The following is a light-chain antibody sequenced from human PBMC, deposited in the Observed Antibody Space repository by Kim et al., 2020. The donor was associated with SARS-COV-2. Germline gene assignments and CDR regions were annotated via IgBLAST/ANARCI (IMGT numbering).Light chain of an antibody. J-gene: IGLJ3*02. Sequence: APGKTARITCGGNNIGRKSVHWYQQKPGQAPVLVIYYDSDRPSGIPERFSGSTSGNTATLTISRVEAGDEADYYCQVWDSSSDHPVFGGGTQLTVL. CDR1: NIGRKS. CDR2: YDS. CDR3: QVWDSSSDHPV. V-gene: IGLV3-21*04.